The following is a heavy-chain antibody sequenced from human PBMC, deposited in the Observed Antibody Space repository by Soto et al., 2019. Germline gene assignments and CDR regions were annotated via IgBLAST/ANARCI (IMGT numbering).Heavy chain of an antibody. CDR2: ISTNTANR. Sequence: ASVKVSCKTSGYIFTSYGISWGRQAPGQGLEGMGWISTNTANREYAQKFKDRFNMTTDAATSTAYIELGGLTSDDTAVYYCARVSLTMVVVPFGVDWGQGTLVTVSS. CDR1: GYIFTSYG. J-gene: IGHJ4*02. CDR3: ARVSLTMVVVPFGVD. V-gene: IGHV1-18*04. D-gene: IGHD3-22*01.